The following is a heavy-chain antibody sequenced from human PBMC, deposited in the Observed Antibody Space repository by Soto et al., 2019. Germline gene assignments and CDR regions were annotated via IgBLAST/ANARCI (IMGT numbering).Heavy chain of an antibody. CDR1: GGTISSYT. V-gene: IGHV1-69*02. D-gene: IGHD3-22*01. CDR2: IIPILGIA. Sequence: QVQLVQSGAEVKKPGSSVKVSCKASGGTISSYTISWVRQAPGQGLEWMGRIIPILGIANYAQKFQGRVTITAAKSTSTAYMGLSSLRSEDTAVYYCARAGTLSYDSSGYYPIAAFDVWGQGTMVTVSS. CDR3: ARAGTLSYDSSGYYPIAAFDV. J-gene: IGHJ3*01.